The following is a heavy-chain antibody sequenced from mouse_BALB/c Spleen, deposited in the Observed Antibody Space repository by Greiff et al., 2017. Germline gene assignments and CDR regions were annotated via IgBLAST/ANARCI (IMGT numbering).Heavy chain of an antibody. Sequence: EVKLQESGPELVKPEASVKISCKASGYTFTDYNMHWVKQSHGKSLEWIGYIYPYNGGTGYNQKFKSKATLTVDNSSSTAYMELRSLTSEDSAVYYCAREDTTVVTSDYWGQGTTLTVSS. CDR1: GYTFTDYN. CDR2: IYPYNGGT. J-gene: IGHJ2*01. V-gene: IGHV1S29*02. D-gene: IGHD1-1*01. CDR3: AREDTTVVTSDY.